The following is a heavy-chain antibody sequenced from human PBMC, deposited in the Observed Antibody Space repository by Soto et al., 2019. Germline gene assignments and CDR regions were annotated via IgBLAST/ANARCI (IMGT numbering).Heavy chain of an antibody. CDR3: ARVTSPGYFDS. Sequence: EVQLVESGGGLVQPGGSLRLSCAASGFSFSSHWMTWVRQAPGKGPEWVAYIKQDGSEKYYVDSVMGRFTMSRDNTQSSLSLQMNTLRVEDTAVYYCARVTSPGYFDSWGQGTLVTVSP. J-gene: IGHJ4*02. CDR2: IKQDGSEK. CDR1: GFSFSSHW. V-gene: IGHV3-7*05.